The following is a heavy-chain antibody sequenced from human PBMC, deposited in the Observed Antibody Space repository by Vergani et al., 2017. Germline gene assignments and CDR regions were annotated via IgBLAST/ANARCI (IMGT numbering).Heavy chain of an antibody. V-gene: IGHV3-21*01. Sequence: EVQLVESGGGMVKPGGSLRLSCAASGFTFSSYTMNWVRQAPGKGLEWVSSISSSNSYIYYAHSVKGRFTFARDNAKNSLYLQMNSLRAEDTAVSYCARDPSLTQDYYFDYWGQGTLVTVSS. CDR1: GFTFSSYT. J-gene: IGHJ4*02. CDR2: ISSSNSYI. CDR3: ARDPSLTQDYYFDY. D-gene: IGHD3-9*01.